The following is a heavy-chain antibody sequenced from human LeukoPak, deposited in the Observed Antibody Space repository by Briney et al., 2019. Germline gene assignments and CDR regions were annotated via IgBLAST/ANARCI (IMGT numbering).Heavy chain of an antibody. CDR2: VYYSGTT. CDR1: GGSISSYY. Sequence: SETLSLTCTVSGGSISSYYWSWIRQPPGMGLEWIGFVYYSGTTNYNPSLKSRVTMSVDTSNNRFSLKLSSVTAADTAVYYCARGGYYGSGNDFRFDPWGQGTLVTVSS. J-gene: IGHJ5*02. CDR3: ARGGYYGSGNDFRFDP. D-gene: IGHD3-10*01. V-gene: IGHV4-59*01.